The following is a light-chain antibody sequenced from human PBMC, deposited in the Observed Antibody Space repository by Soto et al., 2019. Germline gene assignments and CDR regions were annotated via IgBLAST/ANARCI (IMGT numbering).Light chain of an antibody. CDR2: DVS. CDR3: SSYKSSSARLYV. CDR1: SSDVGGYNY. V-gene: IGLV2-14*01. J-gene: IGLJ1*01. Sequence: QSALTQPASVSGSPGQSITISCTGTSSDVGGYNYVSWYQQYPGKAPKLMICDVSNRPSGVSNRFSGSKSGNTASLTISGLQAEDEADYYCSSYKSSSARLYVFGTGTKVTVL.